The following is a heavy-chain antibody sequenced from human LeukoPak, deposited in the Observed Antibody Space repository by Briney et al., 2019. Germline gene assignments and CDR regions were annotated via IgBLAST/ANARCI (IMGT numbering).Heavy chain of an antibody. CDR1: GYTFTGYY. CDR2: INPNSGGT. Sequence: ASVKVSCKASGYTFTGYYMHWVRQAPGQGLEWMGWINPNSGGTNYAQKFQGRVTMTRDMSTSTAYMELSSLRSEDTAVYYCAHNWFDPWGQGTLVTVSS. V-gene: IGHV1-2*02. CDR3: AHNWFDP. J-gene: IGHJ5*02.